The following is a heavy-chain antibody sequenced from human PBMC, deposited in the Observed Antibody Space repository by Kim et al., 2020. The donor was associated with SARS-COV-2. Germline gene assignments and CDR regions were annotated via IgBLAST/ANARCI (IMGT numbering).Heavy chain of an antibody. J-gene: IGHJ4*02. D-gene: IGHD4-4*01. CDR1: QLTVSRNH. CDR3: ARDHLGDGYSFSDY. Sequence: GGSLRLSCEASQLTVSRNHMSWVRQAPGKGLEWVSVIYSGGMTSYAGSVKGRFTISRDSSKNTVILEMNSLRADDTAVYYCARDHLGDGYSFSDYWGQGT. CDR2: IYSGGMT. V-gene: IGHV3-53*01.